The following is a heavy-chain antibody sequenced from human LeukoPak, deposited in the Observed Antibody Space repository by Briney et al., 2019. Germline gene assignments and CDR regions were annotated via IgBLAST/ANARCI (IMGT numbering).Heavy chain of an antibody. CDR2: IYSGGST. Sequence: HSGGSLRLSCAASGFTVSSTYMSWVRQAPGEGLEWVSVIYSGGSTYYSDSVKGRFTISRDNSKNTLFLQMNSLRAEDTAVYYCARGRGAYYFYMDVWGKGTTVTVSS. J-gene: IGHJ6*03. V-gene: IGHV3-53*01. CDR3: ARGRGAYYFYMDV. D-gene: IGHD3-16*01. CDR1: GFTVSSTY.